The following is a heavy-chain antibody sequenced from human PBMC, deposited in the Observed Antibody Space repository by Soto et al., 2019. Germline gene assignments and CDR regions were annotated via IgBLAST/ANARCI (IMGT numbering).Heavy chain of an antibody. CDR1: GFTFSSYA. V-gene: IGHV3-23*01. CDR2: ISGSGGST. CDR3: AKDQGFGVPHPTYYFDY. D-gene: IGHD3-3*01. Sequence: GGSLRLSCAASGFTFSSYAMSWVRQAPGKGLEWVSAISGSGGSTYYADSVKGRFTISRDNSKNTLYLQMNSLRAEDTAVYYCAKDQGFGVPHPTYYFDYWGQGTLVTVSS. J-gene: IGHJ4*02.